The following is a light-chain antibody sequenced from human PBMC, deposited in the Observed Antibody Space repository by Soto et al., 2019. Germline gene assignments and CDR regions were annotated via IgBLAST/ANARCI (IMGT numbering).Light chain of an antibody. CDR1: QSAGNF. CDR3: QQHNQWPIT. Sequence: EIVMTQSPATLSLSPGETASLSFMASQSAGNFLAWYQQKPGQAPRLLIYYISTRATGIPARFSGSGSGTEFTPTINSLQSEDSAVYYCQQHNQWPITFGQGTRLEIK. CDR2: YIS. V-gene: IGKV3D-15*01. J-gene: IGKJ5*01.